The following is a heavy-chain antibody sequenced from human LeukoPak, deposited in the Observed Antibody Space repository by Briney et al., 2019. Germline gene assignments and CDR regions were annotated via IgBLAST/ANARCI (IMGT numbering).Heavy chain of an antibody. CDR2: INHSGST. Sequence: PSETLSLTCAVYGGSFSGYYWSWIRQPPGKGLEWIGEINHSGSTNYNPSLKSRVTISVDTSKNQFSLKLSSVTAADTAVYYCARRRRNLAAAGYFDYWGQGTLVTVSS. J-gene: IGHJ4*02. D-gene: IGHD6-13*01. CDR3: ARRRRNLAAAGYFDY. V-gene: IGHV4-34*01. CDR1: GGSFSGYY.